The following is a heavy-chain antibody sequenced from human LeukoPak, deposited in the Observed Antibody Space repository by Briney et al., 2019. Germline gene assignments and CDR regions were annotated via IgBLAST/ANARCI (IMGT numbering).Heavy chain of an antibody. CDR3: ARIFPAAGTSYYYYYYYMDV. CDR2: IIPIFGTA. J-gene: IGHJ6*03. D-gene: IGHD6-13*01. CDR1: GGTFSSYA. V-gene: IGHV1-69*06. Sequence: ASVKVSCKTSGGTFSSYAISWVRQAPGQGLEWMGGIIPIFGTANYAQKFQGRVTITADKSTSTAYMELSSLRSEDTAVYYCARIFPAAGTSYYYYYYYMDVWGKGTTVTVSS.